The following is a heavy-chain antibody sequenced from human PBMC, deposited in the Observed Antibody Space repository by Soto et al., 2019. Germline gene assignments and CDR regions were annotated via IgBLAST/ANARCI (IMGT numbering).Heavy chain of an antibody. Sequence: SETLSLTCAVYGGSFSGYYWSWIRQPPGKGLEWIGEINHSGSTNYNPSLKSRVTISVDTSKNQFSLKLSSVTAADTAVYYCAVGYDFWGGQSRDYWGQGTLVTVSS. CDR2: INHSGST. CDR3: AVGYDFWGGQSRDY. D-gene: IGHD3-3*01. V-gene: IGHV4-34*01. J-gene: IGHJ4*02. CDR1: GGSFSGYY.